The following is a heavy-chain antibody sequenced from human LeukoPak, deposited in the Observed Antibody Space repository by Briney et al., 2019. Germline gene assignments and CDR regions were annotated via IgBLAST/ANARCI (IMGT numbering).Heavy chain of an antibody. CDR3: IVTMVRGVIDY. V-gene: IGHV4-38-2*02. CDR1: GSSISSGYY. CDR2: IYYSGST. Sequence: SETLSLTCTVSGSSISSGYYWGWIRQPPGKGLEWIGSIYYSGSTYYNPSLKSRVTISVDTSKNQFSLKLSSVTAADTAVYYCIVTMVRGVIDYWGQGTLVTVSP. D-gene: IGHD3-10*01. J-gene: IGHJ4*02.